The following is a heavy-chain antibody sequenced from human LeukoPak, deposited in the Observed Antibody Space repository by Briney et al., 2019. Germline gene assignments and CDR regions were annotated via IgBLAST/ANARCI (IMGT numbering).Heavy chain of an antibody. CDR2: INPNSGGT. V-gene: IGHV1-2*02. Sequence: ASVKVSCKASGYTFTGYYMHWVRLAPGQGLEWKGWINPNSGGTNYAQKFQGRVTMTRDTSISTAYMELSRLRSDDTAVYYCARGLGNFYGPPAWGQGTLVTVSS. J-gene: IGHJ5*02. D-gene: IGHD1-7*01. CDR1: GYTFTGYY. CDR3: ARGLGNFYGPPA.